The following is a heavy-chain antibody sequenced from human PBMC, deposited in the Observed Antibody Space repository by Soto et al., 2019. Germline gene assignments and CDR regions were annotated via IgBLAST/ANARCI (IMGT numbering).Heavy chain of an antibody. V-gene: IGHV4-38-2*01. Sequence: SETLSLTCAVSLYSVFDGYQWGWVRQPPGKGLEGIGSIYQSGNTYYNPSLKSRVTISVDTSKNQFSLNLRSVTAADTAVYYCARVDATDWFDPWGQGTPVTVSS. CDR1: LYSVFDGYQ. CDR2: IYQSGNT. CDR3: ARVDATDWFDP. J-gene: IGHJ5*02.